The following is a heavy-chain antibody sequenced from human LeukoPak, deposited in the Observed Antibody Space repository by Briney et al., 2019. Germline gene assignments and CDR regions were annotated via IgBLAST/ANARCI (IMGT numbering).Heavy chain of an antibody. V-gene: IGHV3-7*01. CDR1: GTTFSSSW. CDR2: IKPDGSVK. CDR3: ARDQPDPAGTGPRFDY. Sequence: PGGSLRLSCVASGTTFSSSWMSWVRQAPGKGLEWVANIKPDGSVKYYADSVKGRFTVSRDNAENSLYLQMNRLRTEDTAVYYCARDQPDPAGTGPRFDYWGQGSLVTVSS. D-gene: IGHD1-1*01. J-gene: IGHJ4*02.